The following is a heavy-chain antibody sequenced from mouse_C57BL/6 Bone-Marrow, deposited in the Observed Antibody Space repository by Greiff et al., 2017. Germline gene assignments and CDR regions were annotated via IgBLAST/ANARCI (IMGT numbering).Heavy chain of an antibody. V-gene: IGHV1-64*01. D-gene: IGHD1-1*01. CDR2: IHPDSGST. Sequence: QVQLQQPGAELVKPGASVKLSCKASGYTFNSYWMHWVKQRPGQGLEWIGMIHPDSGSTNYNEKFTRKATLTVDKSYSPAYMQLSSLTSEDSACYSCAIPHSYVSSYWYYFYYWGQGTTLTVSS. CDR1: GYTFNSYW. J-gene: IGHJ2*01. CDR3: AIPHSYVSSYWYYFYY.